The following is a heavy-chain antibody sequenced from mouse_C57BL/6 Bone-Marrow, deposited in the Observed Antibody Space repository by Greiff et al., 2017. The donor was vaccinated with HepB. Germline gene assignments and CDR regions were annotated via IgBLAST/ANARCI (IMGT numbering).Heavy chain of an antibody. D-gene: IGHD4-1*01. Sequence: EVKLVESGGGLVQPGESLKLSCESNEYEFPSHDMSWVRKTPEKRLELVAAINSDGGSTYYPDTMERRSIISRDNTKKTRYLQMSSLRSADTALYYCARMGGGDYYAMDYWGQGTSVTVSS. J-gene: IGHJ4*01. CDR2: INSDGGST. CDR1: EYEFPSHD. V-gene: IGHV5-2*01. CDR3: ARMGGGDYYAMDY.